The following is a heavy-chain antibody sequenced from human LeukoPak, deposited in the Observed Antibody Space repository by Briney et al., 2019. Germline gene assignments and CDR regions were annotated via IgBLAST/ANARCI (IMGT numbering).Heavy chain of an antibody. CDR1: GFTFSSYS. V-gene: IGHV3-48*01. CDR3: ARDGIAAAGTLDY. Sequence: GGSLRLSCAASGFTFSSYSMHWVRQAPGKGLEWVSYISSSSSTIYYADSVKGRFTISRDNAKNSLYLQMNSLRAEDTAVYYCARDGIAAAGTLDYWGQGTLVTVSS. D-gene: IGHD6-13*01. CDR2: ISSSSSTI. J-gene: IGHJ4*02.